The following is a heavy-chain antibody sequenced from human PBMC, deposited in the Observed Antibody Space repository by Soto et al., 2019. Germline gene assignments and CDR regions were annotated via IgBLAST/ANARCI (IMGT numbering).Heavy chain of an antibody. CDR1: GFTFSSYW. V-gene: IGHV3-74*01. CDR2: INSDGSST. J-gene: IGHJ4*02. CDR3: ARAPSGQYPPPPFDY. D-gene: IGHD2-2*01. Sequence: EVQLVESGGGLVQPGGSLRLSCAASGFTFSSYWMHWVRQAPGKGLVWVSRINSDGSSTSYADSVKGRFTISRDNAKNTLYLQINSLRAEDTAVYYCARAPSGQYPPPPFDYWGQGTLVTVSS.